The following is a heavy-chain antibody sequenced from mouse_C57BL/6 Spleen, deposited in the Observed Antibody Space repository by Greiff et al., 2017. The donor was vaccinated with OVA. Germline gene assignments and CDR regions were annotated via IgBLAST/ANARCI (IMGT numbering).Heavy chain of an antibody. CDR2: ISSGGSYT. J-gene: IGHJ3*01. Sequence: EVKLEESGGDLVKPGGSLKLSCAASGFTFSSYGMSWVRQTPDKRLEWVATISSGGSYTYYPDSVKGRFTISRDNAKNTLYLQMSSLKSEDTAMYYCARHYGSSHGWFAYWGQGTLVTVSA. CDR3: ARHYGSSHGWFAY. D-gene: IGHD1-1*01. V-gene: IGHV5-6*02. CDR1: GFTFSSYG.